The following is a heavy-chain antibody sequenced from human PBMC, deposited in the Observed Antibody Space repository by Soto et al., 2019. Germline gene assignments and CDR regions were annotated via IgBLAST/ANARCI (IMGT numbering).Heavy chain of an antibody. V-gene: IGHV3-23*01. D-gene: IGHD2-15*01. CDR3: AKELVVVAATTYYYYGMDV. CDR2: ISGSGGST. Sequence: EVQLLESGGGLVQPGGSLRLSYAASGFTFSSYAMSWVRQAPGKGLEWVSAISGSGGSTYYADSVKGRFTISRDNSKNTLYLQMNSLRAEDTAVYYCAKELVVVAATTYYYYGMDVWGQGTTVTVSS. J-gene: IGHJ6*02. CDR1: GFTFSSYA.